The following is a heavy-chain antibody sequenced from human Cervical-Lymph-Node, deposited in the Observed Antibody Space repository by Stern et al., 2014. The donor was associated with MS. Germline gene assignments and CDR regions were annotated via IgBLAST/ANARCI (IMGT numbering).Heavy chain of an antibody. CDR2: ISGSEGST. D-gene: IGHD6-19*01. J-gene: IGHJ4*02. CDR3: AKVYGSGPFDY. V-gene: IGHV3-23*04. CDR1: GFTFSSYA. Sequence: EVQLVESGGTLVQPGGSLRLSCAASGFTFSSYAMSWVRQAPGKGLEWVSGISGSEGSTFYADSVKGRFTISRDNSKNTLLLQMNSLRAEDTAVYYCAKVYGSGPFDYWGQGTLVTVSS.